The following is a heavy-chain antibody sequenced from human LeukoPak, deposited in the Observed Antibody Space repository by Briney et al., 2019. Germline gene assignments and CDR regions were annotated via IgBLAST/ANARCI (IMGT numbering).Heavy chain of an antibody. CDR3: TRAASGWTPSDWFGP. CDR1: EFSFDDFG. Sequence: PGRSLRLSCTASEFSFDDFGLSWFRQAPGKGLEWVAFIRSKAYGGTTEYAASVKGRFTISRDGSKSIAYLQMNSLKTEDTAVYYCTRAASGWTPSDWFGPWGQGTLVTVSS. CDR2: IRSKAYGGTT. J-gene: IGHJ5*02. V-gene: IGHV3-49*01. D-gene: IGHD6-19*01.